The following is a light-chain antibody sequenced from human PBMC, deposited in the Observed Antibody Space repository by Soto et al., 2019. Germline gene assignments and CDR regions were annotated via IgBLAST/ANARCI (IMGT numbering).Light chain of an antibody. CDR1: SSNIGAGYD. Sequence: SVLTQPPSVSGAPGQRVTISCTGSSSNIGAGYDVNWYQQLPGTAPKFLIFGNSNRPSGVPDRFSGSKSGTSASLAITGLQAEDEADYYCQSYDSSLSGYVFGTGTKVTV. V-gene: IGLV1-40*01. J-gene: IGLJ1*01. CDR3: QSYDSSLSGYV. CDR2: GNS.